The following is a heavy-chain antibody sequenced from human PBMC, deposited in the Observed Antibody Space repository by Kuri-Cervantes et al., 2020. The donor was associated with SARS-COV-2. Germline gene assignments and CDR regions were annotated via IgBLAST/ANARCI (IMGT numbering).Heavy chain of an antibody. CDR2: IKSRADGGTR. CDR3: TTGSVRGQWLEPRRHDGFDL. J-gene: IGHJ3*01. Sequence: GESLKISCAASGFIFSNAWMSWVRQAPGKRLEWIGRIKSRADGGTRDYVAPVKGRFTLSRDDSTNTLYLQMNSLKTEDTAVYYCTTGSVRGQWLEPRRHDGFDLWGQGTMVTVSS. D-gene: IGHD6-19*01. CDR1: GFIFSNAW. V-gene: IGHV3-15*01.